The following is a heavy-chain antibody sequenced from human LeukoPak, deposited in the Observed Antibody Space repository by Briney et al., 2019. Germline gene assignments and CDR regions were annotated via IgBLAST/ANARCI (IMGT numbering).Heavy chain of an antibody. J-gene: IGHJ4*02. V-gene: IGHV3-9*01. D-gene: IGHD2-15*01. Sequence: PGGSLRLSCAASGFTFDDYAMHWVRQAPGKGLEWVTGISWNSGSIGYADSVKGRFTISRDNAKNSLYLQMNSLRAEDTALYYCAKEGCSGGSCYFDYWGQGTLVTVSS. CDR3: AKEGCSGGSCYFDY. CDR2: ISWNSGSI. CDR1: GFTFDDYA.